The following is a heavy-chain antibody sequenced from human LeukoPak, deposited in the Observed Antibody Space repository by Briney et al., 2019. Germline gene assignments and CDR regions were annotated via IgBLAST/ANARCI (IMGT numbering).Heavy chain of an antibody. D-gene: IGHD6-13*01. CDR3: AKVSRRFLSSSWYLE. J-gene: IGHJ4*02. CDR1: GFTFSSYG. CDR2: ISYDGSNK. Sequence: PGGSLRLSCAASGFTFSSYGMHWVRQAPGKGLEWVAVISYDGSNKYYADSVKGRFTISRDNSKNTLYLQMNSLRAEDTAVYYCAKVSRRFLSSSWYLEWGQGTLVTVSS. V-gene: IGHV3-30*18.